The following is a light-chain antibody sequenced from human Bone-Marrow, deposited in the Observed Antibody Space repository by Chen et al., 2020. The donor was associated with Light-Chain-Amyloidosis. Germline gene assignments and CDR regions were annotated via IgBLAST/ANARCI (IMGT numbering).Light chain of an antibody. CDR3: CSYAGSTTYIV. J-gene: IGLJ2*01. V-gene: IGLV2-23*02. CDR1: SRDVGSYNL. CDR2: DVT. Sequence: QSALTQPASVSGSPGQSINISCTGTSRDVGSYNLVTWYQQHPGKAPKLMIFDVTKRPSGVSHRFSGSKSGNTASLTLSGLQADDEADYYCCSYAGSTTYIVFGGGTKLTVL.